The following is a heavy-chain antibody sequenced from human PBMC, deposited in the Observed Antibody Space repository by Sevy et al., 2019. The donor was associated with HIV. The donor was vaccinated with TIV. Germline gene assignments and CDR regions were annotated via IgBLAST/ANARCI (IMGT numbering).Heavy chain of an antibody. D-gene: IGHD2-2*02. CDR3: ARVQEFCSTTTGYSGFDH. CDR1: VYRFTDYY. Sequence: ASVKVSCETSVYRFTDYYIHWVRLAPGQGLEWMGWINPNSDVTKSAKKFQEKVIMNKDTSISTVYMELRGPTFVDSVVYYGARVQEFCSTTTGYSGFDHWGHGSLVTVSS. CDR2: INPNSDVT. V-gene: IGHV1-2*02. J-gene: IGHJ4*01.